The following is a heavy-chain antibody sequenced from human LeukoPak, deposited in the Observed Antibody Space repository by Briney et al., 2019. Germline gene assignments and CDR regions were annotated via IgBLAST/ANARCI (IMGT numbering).Heavy chain of an antibody. D-gene: IGHD6-13*01. J-gene: IGHJ4*02. Sequence: ASVKVSCKASGYTFTSYYMHWVRQAPGQGLEWMGIINPSGGSTSYAQKFQGRVTMTRDTSTSTVYMELSSLRSEDTAVYYCARESLPYSSSWYYFDYWGQGTLVTVSS. CDR2: INPSGGST. CDR3: ARESLPYSSSWYYFDY. CDR1: GYTFTSYY. V-gene: IGHV1-46*01.